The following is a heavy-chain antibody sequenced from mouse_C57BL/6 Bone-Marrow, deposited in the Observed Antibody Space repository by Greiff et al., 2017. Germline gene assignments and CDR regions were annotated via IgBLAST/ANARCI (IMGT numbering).Heavy chain of an antibody. D-gene: IGHD2-3*01. CDR3: ARLPSIYDGYYYAY. CDR1: GFTFSDYG. V-gene: IGHV5-17*01. J-gene: IGHJ3*01. CDR2: ISSGSSTI. Sequence: EVQLVESGGGLVKPGGSLKLSCAASGFTFSDYGMHWVRQAPEKGLEWVAYISSGSSTIYYADTVKGRFTISRDNAKNTLFLQMTSLRSEDTAMYYCARLPSIYDGYYYAYWGQGTLVTVSA.